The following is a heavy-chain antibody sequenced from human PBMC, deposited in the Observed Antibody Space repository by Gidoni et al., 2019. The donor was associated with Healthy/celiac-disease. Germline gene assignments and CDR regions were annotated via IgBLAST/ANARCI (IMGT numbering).Heavy chain of an antibody. CDR2: IYYSGST. CDR1: VGSISSYY. Sequence: QVQLQESGPGLVKPSETLSLTCTVSVGSISSYYWSWIRQPPGKGLEWIGYIYYSGSTNYNPSLKSRVTISVDTSKNQFSLKLSSVTAADTAVYYCARERCSSTSCYAGGWFDPWGQGTLVTVSS. J-gene: IGHJ5*02. CDR3: ARERCSSTSCYAGGWFDP. D-gene: IGHD2-2*01. V-gene: IGHV4-59*01.